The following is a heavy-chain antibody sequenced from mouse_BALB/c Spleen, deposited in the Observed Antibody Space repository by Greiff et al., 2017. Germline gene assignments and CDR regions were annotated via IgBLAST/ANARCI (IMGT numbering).Heavy chain of an antibody. Sequence: EVQLQQSGPGLVKPSQSLSLTCSVTGYSITSGYYWNWIRQFPGNKLEWMGYISYDGSNNYNPSLKNRISITRDTSKNQFFLKLNSVTTEDTATYYCASHGSRWDYYAMDYWGQGTSVTVSS. J-gene: IGHJ4*01. D-gene: IGHD1-1*01. CDR3: ASHGSRWDYYAMDY. V-gene: IGHV3-6*02. CDR1: GYSITSGYY. CDR2: ISYDGSN.